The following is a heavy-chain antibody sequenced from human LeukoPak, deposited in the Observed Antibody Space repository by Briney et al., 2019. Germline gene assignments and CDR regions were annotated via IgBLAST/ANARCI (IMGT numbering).Heavy chain of an antibody. Sequence: ASVKVSCKTSGYTFTSYAMNWVRQAPGQGLEWMGWINTNTGNPTYAQGFTGRFVFSLDTSVSTAYLQISSLKAEDTAVYYCARDSYSSGWYSYYYYYMDVWGKGTTVTVSS. J-gene: IGHJ6*03. CDR1: GYTFTSYA. CDR3: ARDSYSSGWYSYYYYYMDV. D-gene: IGHD6-19*01. V-gene: IGHV7-4-1*02. CDR2: INTNTGNP.